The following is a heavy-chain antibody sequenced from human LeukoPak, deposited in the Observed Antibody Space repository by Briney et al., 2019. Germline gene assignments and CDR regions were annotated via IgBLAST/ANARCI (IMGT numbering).Heavy chain of an antibody. V-gene: IGHV3-21*01. Sequence: GGSLRLCCAVSGFTFNTFGMNWVRQAPGKGLQWVSSISPGTSYIYYEDSVKGRFTISRDDAKNSLYLQMDSLTAGDTAVYYCVRDDSAWLYWGQGALVTVS. J-gene: IGHJ4*02. CDR3: VRDDSAWLY. CDR1: GFTFNTFG. D-gene: IGHD2-15*01. CDR2: ISPGTSYI.